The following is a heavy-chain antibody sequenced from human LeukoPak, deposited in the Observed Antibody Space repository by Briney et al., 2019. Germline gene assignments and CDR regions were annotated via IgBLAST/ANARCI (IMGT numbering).Heavy chain of an antibody. Sequence: ASVKVSCKASGGTFSSYAISWVRQAPGQGLEWMGGIIPIFGTANYAQKFQGRVTITADESTSTAYMEPSSLRSEDTAVYYCARARTSSILGQYYGMDVWGQGTTVTVSS. CDR1: GGTFSSYA. J-gene: IGHJ6*02. D-gene: IGHD2-2*01. V-gene: IGHV1-69*13. CDR2: IIPIFGTA. CDR3: ARARTSSILGQYYGMDV.